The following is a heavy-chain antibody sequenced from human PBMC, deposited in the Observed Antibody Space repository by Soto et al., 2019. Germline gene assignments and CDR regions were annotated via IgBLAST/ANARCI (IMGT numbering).Heavy chain of an antibody. Sequence: GGSLRLSCAASGFTFSSYAMSWVRQAPGKGLEWVSAISGSGGSTYYADSVKGRFTISRDNSKNTLYLQMNSLRAEDTAVYYCAKSYDILTGYYKFDYYYYMDVWGKGTTVTVSS. CDR2: ISGSGGST. D-gene: IGHD3-9*01. V-gene: IGHV3-23*01. J-gene: IGHJ6*03. CDR3: AKSYDILTGYYKFDYYYYMDV. CDR1: GFTFSSYA.